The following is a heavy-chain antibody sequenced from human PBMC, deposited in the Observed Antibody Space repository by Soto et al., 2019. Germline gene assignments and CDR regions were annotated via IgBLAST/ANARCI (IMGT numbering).Heavy chain of an antibody. CDR3: VRDDRWRVPPIPNNDY. J-gene: IGHJ4*02. Sequence: ASGKVSCKGSGYTFTTYFMLWVRQSPGQGLEWMGWISTYNGNTNYAQKLQGRVTLTTDTSTTTAYMELTSLRSDDTAVYYCVRDDRWRVPPIPNNDYWGQGTLVTVSS. CDR2: ISTYNGNT. D-gene: IGHD2-2*01. V-gene: IGHV1-18*04. CDR1: GYTFTTYF.